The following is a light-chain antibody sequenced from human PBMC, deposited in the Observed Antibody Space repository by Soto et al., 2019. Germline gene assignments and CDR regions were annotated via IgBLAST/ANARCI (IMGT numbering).Light chain of an antibody. CDR1: QSVSTY. Sequence: EILLTQSPATLSLSPGERATLSCRASQSVSTYFAWYQQTPGKAPTLLIYDASNTATGIPARLSGSGSGTDFTLTIRSLEPEDFAVYYCQQRSNWITFGQGTRLEIK. V-gene: IGKV3-11*01. CDR3: QQRSNWIT. CDR2: DAS. J-gene: IGKJ5*01.